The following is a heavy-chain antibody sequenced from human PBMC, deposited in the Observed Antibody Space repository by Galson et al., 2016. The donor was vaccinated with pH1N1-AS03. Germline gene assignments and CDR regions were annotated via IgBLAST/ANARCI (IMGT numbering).Heavy chain of an antibody. CDR1: GFIFEHYA. CDR3: AKDLLSGGWFTAADS. CDR2: ISWHSTII. D-gene: IGHD6-19*01. V-gene: IGHV3-9*01. Sequence: SLRLSCAASGFIFEHYAMHWVRQAPGKGLEWVSGISWHSTIIDYADYVKGRFTISRDNAQNSLYLEMSSLRPEDTAVYFCAKDLLSGGWFTAADSWGQGTLVTVSS. J-gene: IGHJ4*02.